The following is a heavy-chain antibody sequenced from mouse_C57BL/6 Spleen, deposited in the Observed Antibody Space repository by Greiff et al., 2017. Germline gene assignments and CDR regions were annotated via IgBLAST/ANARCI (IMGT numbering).Heavy chain of an antibody. D-gene: IGHD1-1*01. V-gene: IGHV1-59*01. J-gene: IGHJ1*03. Sequence: QVQLQQPGAELVRPGTSVKLSCKASGYTFTSYWMHWVKQRPGQGLEWIGVIDPSDSYTNYNQKFKGKATLTVDTSSSTAYMQLSSLTSEDAAVYYCAHYYYGSRSYWYFDVWGTGTTVTVSS. CDR1: GYTFTSYW. CDR3: AHYYYGSRSYWYFDV. CDR2: IDPSDSYT.